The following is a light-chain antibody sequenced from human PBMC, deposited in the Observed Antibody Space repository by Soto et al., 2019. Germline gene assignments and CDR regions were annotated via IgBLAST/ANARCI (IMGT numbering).Light chain of an antibody. Sequence: DTQMIQSPSSLSASVGDRVTITCRASQTVRRYLNWYQQKPGKAPTLLIYAASTLESAVPPRFSGAGSETEFTLTINGLQPDDFATYYCQQTFSTPITFGQGTRLE. CDR3: QQTFSTPIT. V-gene: IGKV1-39*01. CDR2: AAS. CDR1: QTVRRY. J-gene: IGKJ5*01.